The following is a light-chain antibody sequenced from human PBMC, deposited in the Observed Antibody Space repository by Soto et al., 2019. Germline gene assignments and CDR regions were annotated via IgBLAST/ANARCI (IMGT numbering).Light chain of an antibody. CDR3: YSYVGSIS. J-gene: IGLJ2*01. CDR1: SSDVGSHKF. V-gene: IGLV2-23*02. CDR2: EVS. Sequence: QSALTQPASVSGSPGQSITISCTWTSSDVGSHKFVSWYQQHPGKAPELMIYEVSKRPSGVSNRFSGSKSGNTASLTISGLQAEDEADYYCYSYVGSISFGGGTKLTVL.